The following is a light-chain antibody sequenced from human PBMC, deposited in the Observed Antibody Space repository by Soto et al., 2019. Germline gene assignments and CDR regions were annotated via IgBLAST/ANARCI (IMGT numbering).Light chain of an antibody. Sequence: NFMLTQPHSVSESPGKTVTISYTGSSGNIATNSVQWCQQRPGSVPTTVIYEDNQRRSAVPDRFSGSIDNSSNSASLTISGLKTEDESDYYCQSYNSSNQVFGGGTKLTVL. CDR3: QSYNSSNQV. J-gene: IGLJ3*02. CDR1: SGNIATNS. CDR2: EDN. V-gene: IGLV6-57*02.